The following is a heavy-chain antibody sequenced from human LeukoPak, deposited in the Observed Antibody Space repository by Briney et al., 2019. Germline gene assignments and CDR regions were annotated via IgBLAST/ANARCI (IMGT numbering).Heavy chain of an antibody. V-gene: IGHV3-23*01. D-gene: IGHD4-11*01. Sequence: PGGSLRLSCAASEFTFSSYALTWVRQAPGKGLEFVSAIRGSGDNTYNADSVKGRFSISRDNSKNTLYLQMNSLRAEDTAVYYCANGRIDYPWYFDYWGQGTLVTVSS. CDR1: EFTFSSYA. J-gene: IGHJ4*02. CDR2: IRGSGDNT. CDR3: ANGRIDYPWYFDY.